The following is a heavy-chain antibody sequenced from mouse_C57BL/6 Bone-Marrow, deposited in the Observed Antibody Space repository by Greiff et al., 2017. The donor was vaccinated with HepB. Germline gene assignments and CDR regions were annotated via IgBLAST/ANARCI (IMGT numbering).Heavy chain of an antibody. CDR2: IYPRSGNT. Sequence: QVQLKESGAELARPGASVKLSCKASGYTFTSYGISWVKQRTGQGLEWIGEIYPRSGNTYYNEKFKGKATLTADKSSSTAYMELRSLTSEDSAVYFCAREVKLGRFAYWGQGTLVTVSA. D-gene: IGHD4-1*01. J-gene: IGHJ3*01. V-gene: IGHV1-81*01. CDR3: AREVKLGRFAY. CDR1: GYTFTSYG.